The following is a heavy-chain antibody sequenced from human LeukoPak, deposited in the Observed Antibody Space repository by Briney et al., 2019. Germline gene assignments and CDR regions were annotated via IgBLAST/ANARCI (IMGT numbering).Heavy chain of an antibody. CDR1: GYSFTSYW. CDR2: IYPGDSDT. J-gene: IGHJ6*02. V-gene: IGHV5-51*01. Sequence: GESLKISCKGSGYSFTSYWIGWVRQMPGKGLEWMGIIYPGDSDTRYSPSFQGQVTISADKSISTAYLQWSSLKASDTAMYYCARLHYDFWSGYYYYYYGMDVWGQGTTVTVPS. D-gene: IGHD3-3*01. CDR3: ARLHYDFWSGYYYYYYGMDV.